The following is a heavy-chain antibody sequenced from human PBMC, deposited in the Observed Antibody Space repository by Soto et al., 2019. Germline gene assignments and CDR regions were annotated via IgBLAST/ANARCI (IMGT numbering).Heavy chain of an antibody. Sequence: EVQLVESGGGLVQPGGSLRLSCAASGFTFSSSEFHWVRQATGKGLEWVSAIGIPGDTYYSDSVKGRFTISRDNSKNTLYLQMNSLRAEDTAVYYCARRVQPGGYFDYWGQGTLVTVSS. CDR3: ARRVQPGGYFDY. CDR1: GFTFSSSE. D-gene: IGHD6-13*01. J-gene: IGHJ4*02. CDR2: IGIPGDT. V-gene: IGHV3-13*01.